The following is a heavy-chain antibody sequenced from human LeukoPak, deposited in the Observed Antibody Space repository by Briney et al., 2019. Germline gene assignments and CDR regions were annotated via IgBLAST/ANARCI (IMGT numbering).Heavy chain of an antibody. V-gene: IGHV3-21*01. CDR1: GFTFSSYS. Sequence: GGSLRLSCAASGFTFSSYSMNWVRHAPGKGLELVSSISSSSSYIYYADSVKGRFTISRDNAKNSLYLQMNSLRAEDTAVYYCARDRLIAVATFDYWGQGTLVTVSS. CDR2: ISSSSSYI. J-gene: IGHJ4*02. D-gene: IGHD6-19*01. CDR3: ARDRLIAVATFDY.